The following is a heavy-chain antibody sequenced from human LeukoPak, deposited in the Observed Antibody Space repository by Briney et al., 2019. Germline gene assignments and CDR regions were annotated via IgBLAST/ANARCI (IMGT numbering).Heavy chain of an antibody. D-gene: IGHD6-19*01. CDR2: ISGSGGST. CDR3: AKALDYSSGWSDDAFDI. CDR1: GFTFSSYA. Sequence: PGGSLRLSCAASGFTFSSYAMSWVRQAPGKGLEWVSAISGSGGSTYYADSVKGRFTISRDNSKNMLYLQMNSLRAEDTAVYYCAKALDYSSGWSDDAFDIWGQGTMVTVSS. J-gene: IGHJ3*02. V-gene: IGHV3-23*01.